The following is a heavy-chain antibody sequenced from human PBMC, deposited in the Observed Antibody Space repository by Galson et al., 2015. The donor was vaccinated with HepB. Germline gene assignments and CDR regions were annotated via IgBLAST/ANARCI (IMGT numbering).Heavy chain of an antibody. V-gene: IGHV3-30-3*01. Sequence: AMHWVRQPPGEGLEWVAVVSHDGSTESYADPVKGRFTISRDKSKNTLFLQMNSLRPEDTAVYYCARMVSSGYYNGAFDTWGRGTMVTVSS. CDR1: A. D-gene: IGHD3-22*01. CDR3: ARMVSSGYYNGAFDT. CDR2: VSHDGSTE. J-gene: IGHJ3*02.